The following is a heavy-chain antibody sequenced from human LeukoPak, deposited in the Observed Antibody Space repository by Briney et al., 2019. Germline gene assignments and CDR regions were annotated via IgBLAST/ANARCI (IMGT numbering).Heavy chain of an antibody. Sequence: SGTLSLTCAVSGDSVSSIHWWGWVRQPPGRGLEWIGEIYHSGSTNYNPSLKSRVTISVDTSKNQFSLKLSSVTAADTAVYYCARVGATRTPDYWGQGTLVTVSS. D-gene: IGHD1-26*01. V-gene: IGHV4-4*02. CDR2: IYHSGST. CDR1: GDSVSSIHW. J-gene: IGHJ4*02. CDR3: ARVGATRTPDY.